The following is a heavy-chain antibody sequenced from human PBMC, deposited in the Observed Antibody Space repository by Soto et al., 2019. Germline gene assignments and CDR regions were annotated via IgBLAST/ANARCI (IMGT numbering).Heavy chain of an antibody. CDR3: ARDLGITMAPWGMDV. Sequence: SETLSLTCTVSGGSISSGDYYWSWIRQPPGKGLEWIGYIYYSGSTNYNPSLKSRVTISVDTSKNQFSLKLSSVTAADTAVYYCARDLGITMAPWGMDVWGQGTTVTVSS. CDR2: IYYSGST. V-gene: IGHV4-61*08. J-gene: IGHJ6*02. D-gene: IGHD3-10*01. CDR1: GGSISSGDYY.